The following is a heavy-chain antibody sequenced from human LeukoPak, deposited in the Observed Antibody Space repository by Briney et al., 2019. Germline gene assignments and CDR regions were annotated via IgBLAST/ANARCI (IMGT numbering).Heavy chain of an antibody. Sequence: ASVKVSCKASGYTFTGYYMHWVRQAPGQGLEWMGWINPNSGGTNYAQKFQGRVTMTRDTSISTAYMELSRLRSDDTAVYYCARDHQLLSVYYYYYYMDVWGKGTTVTVSS. V-gene: IGHV1-2*02. D-gene: IGHD2-2*01. CDR3: ARDHQLLSVYYYYYYMDV. J-gene: IGHJ6*03. CDR2: INPNSGGT. CDR1: GYTFTGYY.